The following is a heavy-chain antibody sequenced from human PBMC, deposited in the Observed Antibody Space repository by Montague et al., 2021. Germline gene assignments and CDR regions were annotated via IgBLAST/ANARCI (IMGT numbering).Heavy chain of an antibody. V-gene: IGHV4-34*01. Sequence: SETLSLTCAVSGGSFSAYCWDWIRQPPGKGLEWIGEIHHSGITYYNPSLNSRLTISLDTSKNQFSLKLNSVTAADTAVYFCARRSRLKSPVDYWGQGTLVTVSS. J-gene: IGHJ4*02. CDR1: GGSFSAYC. CDR2: IHHSGIT. CDR3: ARRSRLKSPVDY.